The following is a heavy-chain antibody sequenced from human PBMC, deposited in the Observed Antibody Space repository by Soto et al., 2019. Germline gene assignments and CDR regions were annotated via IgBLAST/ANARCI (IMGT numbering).Heavy chain of an antibody. V-gene: IGHV1-8*01. CDR2: MNPNSGNT. D-gene: IGHD2-2*01. CDR3: ARLSYQLLYYYYGMDD. J-gene: IGHJ6*02. CDR1: GYTFTSYD. Sequence: ASVKVSCKASGYTFTSYDINWVRQATGQGLEWMGWMNPNSGNTGYAQKFQGRVTMTRNTSISTAYMELSSLRSEDTAVYYRARLSYQLLYYYYGMDDWGQGTTVTVSS.